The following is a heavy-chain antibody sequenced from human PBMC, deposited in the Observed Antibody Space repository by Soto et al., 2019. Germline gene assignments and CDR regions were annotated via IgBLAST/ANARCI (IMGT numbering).Heavy chain of an antibody. CDR3: ARVRPPVYYDSSGYYDY. J-gene: IGHJ4*02. D-gene: IGHD3-22*01. CDR2: ISYDGSNK. V-gene: IGHV3-30*03. Sequence: QVQLVESGGGVVQPGRSLRLSCAASGFTFSSYGMHWVRQAPGKGLEWVAVISYDGSNKYYADSVKGRFTISRDNSKNTLYLQMNSLRAEDTAVYYCARVRPPVYYDSSGYYDYWGQGTLVTVSS. CDR1: GFTFSSYG.